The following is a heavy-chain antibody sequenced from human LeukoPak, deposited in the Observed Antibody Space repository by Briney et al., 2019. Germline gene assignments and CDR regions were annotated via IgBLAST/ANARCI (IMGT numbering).Heavy chain of an antibody. Sequence: GSLRLSCAASGFTFSSYAMSWVRQAPGKGLEWVSAISGSGGSTYYADSVKGRFTISRDNSKNTLYLQMNSLRAEDTAVYYCAKDRDRITIFGVLSSPNWFDPWGQGTLVTVSS. D-gene: IGHD3-3*01. J-gene: IGHJ5*02. CDR1: GFTFSSYA. V-gene: IGHV3-23*01. CDR2: ISGSGGST. CDR3: AKDRDRITIFGVLSSPNWFDP.